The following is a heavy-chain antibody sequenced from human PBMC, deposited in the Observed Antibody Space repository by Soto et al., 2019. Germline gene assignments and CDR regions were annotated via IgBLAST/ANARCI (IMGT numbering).Heavy chain of an antibody. CDR2: IYYSGST. CDR3: ARAYGGFDNGLDV. J-gene: IGHJ6*04. Sequence: SETLPLTWTVSGDSIRSYYWTWIRQPPGKGLELIGYIYYSGSTRYNPSLKSRVTISVDMSKNQFSLKLSSVIAADTAVYYCARAYGGFDNGLDVSSKRTAVTVFS. V-gene: IGHV4-59*01. D-gene: IGHD5-12*01. CDR1: GDSIRSYY.